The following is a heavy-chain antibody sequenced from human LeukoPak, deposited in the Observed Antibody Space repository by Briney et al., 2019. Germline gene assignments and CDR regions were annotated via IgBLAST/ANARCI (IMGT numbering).Heavy chain of an antibody. Sequence: ASVKVSCKVSGYTLTELSMHWVRQAPGKGLEWMGGFDPEDGETIYAQKFQGRVTMTEDTSTDTAYMELSSLRSEDTAVYYCARGKGLWRGYDILTGRNYFDYWGQGTLVTVSS. CDR1: GYTLTELS. D-gene: IGHD3-9*01. V-gene: IGHV1-24*01. CDR3: ARGKGLWRGYDILTGRNYFDY. J-gene: IGHJ4*02. CDR2: FDPEDGET.